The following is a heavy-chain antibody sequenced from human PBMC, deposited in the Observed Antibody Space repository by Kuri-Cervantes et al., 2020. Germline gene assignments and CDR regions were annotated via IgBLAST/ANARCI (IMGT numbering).Heavy chain of an antibody. V-gene: IGHV1-2*02. CDR2: INPNSGGT. CDR1: RYTFTSYA. J-gene: IGHJ4*02. Sequence: ASVKVSCKASRYTFTSYAMHWARQALGQRLEWMGWINPNSGGTNYAQKFQGRVTMTRDTSISTAYMELSRLRSDDTAVYYCARTPKVRDKAYWGQGTLVTVSS. CDR3: ARTPKVRDKAY. D-gene: IGHD5-24*01.